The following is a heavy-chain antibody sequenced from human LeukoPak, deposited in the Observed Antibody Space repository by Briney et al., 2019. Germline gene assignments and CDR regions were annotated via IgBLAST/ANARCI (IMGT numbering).Heavy chain of an antibody. CDR2: IFHSGST. D-gene: IGHD6-25*01. Sequence: SETLSLTCGVSGYSISSGYYWSWIRQPPGKGLEWIGSIFHSGSTYYNPSLKSRVTVSVDTSKNQFSLKLSSVTAADTAVYYCARWFSDSGDNFFDYWGQGTLVTVSS. J-gene: IGHJ4*02. CDR1: GYSISSGYY. CDR3: ARWFSDSGDNFFDY. V-gene: IGHV4-38-2*01.